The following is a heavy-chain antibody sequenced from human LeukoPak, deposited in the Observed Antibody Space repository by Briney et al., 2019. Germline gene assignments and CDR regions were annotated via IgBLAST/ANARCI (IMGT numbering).Heavy chain of an antibody. D-gene: IGHD3-10*01. CDR3: ARDLQGRGDY. CDR2: IYHSGST. Sequence: SETLTLTCAVSGGSISSGGYSWSWIRQPPGKGLEWIGYIYHSGSTYYNPSLKSRVTISVDRSKNQFSLKLTSVTAADTAVYYCARDLQGRGDYWGQGTLVTVSS. CDR1: GGSISSGGYS. V-gene: IGHV4-30-2*01. J-gene: IGHJ4*02.